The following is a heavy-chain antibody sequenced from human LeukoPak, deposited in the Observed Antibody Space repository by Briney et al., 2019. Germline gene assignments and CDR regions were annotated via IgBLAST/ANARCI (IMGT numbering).Heavy chain of an antibody. CDR3: AKAGTGYYDLSGHYSSYFEY. CDR1: GGSFSGYY. D-gene: IGHD3-22*01. Sequence: SETLSLTCAVYGGSFSGYYWSWIRQPPGKGLEWIGEINHSGSTSYNPSLKSRVTISVDTSKNQFSLKLSSVTAADTAVYYCAKAGTGYYDLSGHYSSYFEYWGQGTLVTVSS. J-gene: IGHJ4*02. CDR2: INHSGST. V-gene: IGHV4-34*01.